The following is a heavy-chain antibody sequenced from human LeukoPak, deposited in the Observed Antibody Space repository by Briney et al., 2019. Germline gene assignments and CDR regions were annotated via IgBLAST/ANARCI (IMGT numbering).Heavy chain of an antibody. D-gene: IGHD6-13*01. V-gene: IGHV4-34*01. CDR1: GGSSSGYF. CDR2: INHSGGT. J-gene: IGHJ4*02. CDR3: ARAPSGEVESAARGDYLDY. Sequence: SGTLSLTCAVYGGSSSGYFWSWIRQPPGKGLEWIGEINHSGGTNYNPSLKSRVTISVDTSKNQFSLKMNSVTAADTAVYYCARAPSGEVESAARGDYLDYWGQGTLVTVSS.